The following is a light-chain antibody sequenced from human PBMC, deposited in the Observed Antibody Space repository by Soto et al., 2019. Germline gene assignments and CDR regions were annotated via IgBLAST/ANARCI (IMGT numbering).Light chain of an antibody. V-gene: IGKV3-20*01. CDR2: GAS. Sequence: EIVLTQAAGTLSLSPGERATLSCRASQSVSSSYLAWYQQKPGQAPRLLIYGASSMATGIPDRFSGSGSGTDFTLTISRLEAEDFAVYYCHQYGSSPYTFEQGTKLEIK. CDR1: QSVSSSY. J-gene: IGKJ2*01. CDR3: HQYGSSPYT.